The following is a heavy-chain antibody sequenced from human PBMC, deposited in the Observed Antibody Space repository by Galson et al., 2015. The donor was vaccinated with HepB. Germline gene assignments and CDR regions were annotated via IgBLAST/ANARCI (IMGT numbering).Heavy chain of an antibody. CDR2: ITTGGSTI. D-gene: IGHD6-19*01. V-gene: IGHV3-48*02. Sequence: SLRLSCAASGFTFSSYNMNWVRQAPGKGLEWLSYITTGGSTIYYADSVKGRFTVSRDNAKNSLYLQMNSLRDEDTAVYYCVRDSAWSFDYWGQGILVTVSS. CDR1: GFTFSSYN. J-gene: IGHJ4*02. CDR3: VRDSAWSFDY.